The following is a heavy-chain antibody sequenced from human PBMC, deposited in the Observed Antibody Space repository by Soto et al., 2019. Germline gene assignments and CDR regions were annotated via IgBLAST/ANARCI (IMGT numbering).Heavy chain of an antibody. CDR3: ARELYCGGECYYYGMDV. J-gene: IGHJ6*02. Sequence: ASVKVSCKSSGYTFTSYYMHWVRQAPGQGLEWMGIINPSGGSTSYAQKFQGRVTMTRDTSTSTVYMELSSLRSEDTAVYYCARELYCGGECYYYGMDVWGQGTTVTVSS. D-gene: IGHD2-21*01. V-gene: IGHV1-46*01. CDR1: GYTFTSYY. CDR2: INPSGGST.